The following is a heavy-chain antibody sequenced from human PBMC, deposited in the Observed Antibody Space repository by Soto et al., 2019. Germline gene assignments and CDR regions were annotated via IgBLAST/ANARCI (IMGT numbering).Heavy chain of an antibody. CDR3: ARTTQYYDFWSGYQSGWFDP. V-gene: IGHV3-23*01. D-gene: IGHD3-3*01. CDR1: GFTFSSYA. Sequence: EVQLLESGGGLVQPGGSLRLSCAASGFTFSSYAMSWVRQAPGKGLEWVSAISGSGGSTYYADSVKGRFTISRNNSKNTLYLQMNSLRAEDTAVYYCARTTQYYDFWSGYQSGWFDPWGQGTLVTVSS. CDR2: ISGSGGST. J-gene: IGHJ5*02.